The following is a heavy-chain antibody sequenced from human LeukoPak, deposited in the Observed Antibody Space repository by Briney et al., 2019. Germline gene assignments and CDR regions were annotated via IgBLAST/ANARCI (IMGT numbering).Heavy chain of an antibody. J-gene: IGHJ4*02. V-gene: IGHV4-34*01. CDR3: AREAAARYDY. D-gene: IGHD6-13*01. CDR1: GGSFSGYY. Sequence: SETLSLTCAVYGGSFSGYYWSWIRQPPGKGLEWIGEINHSGSTNYNPSLKSRVTISVDTSKNQFSLKLSSVTAADTAVYYCAREAAARYDYWGQGTLVTVSS. CDR2: INHSGST.